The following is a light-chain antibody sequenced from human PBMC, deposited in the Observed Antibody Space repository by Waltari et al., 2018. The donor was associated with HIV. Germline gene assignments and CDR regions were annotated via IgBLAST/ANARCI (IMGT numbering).Light chain of an antibody. CDR2: DVT. CDR3: QVWDRSYKEAV. Sequence: YVLTQAPSVSVAPGQTATTSCGNFGNSSVQRYRQKPGRAPDLVACDVTDRCSGTPALISGANSGYRATRTISSVEAGDEAVYYCQVWDRSYKEAVFGGGT. V-gene: IGLV3-21*02. CDR1: NFGNSS. J-gene: IGLJ2*01.